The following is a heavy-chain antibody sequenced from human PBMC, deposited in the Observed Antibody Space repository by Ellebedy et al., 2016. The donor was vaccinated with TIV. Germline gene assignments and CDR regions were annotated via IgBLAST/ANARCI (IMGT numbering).Heavy chain of an antibody. J-gene: IGHJ3*02. CDR1: GYTLTELS. V-gene: IGHV1-24*01. D-gene: IGHD5-12*01. CDR2: FDPEDGET. Sequence: AASVKVSCKVSGYTLTELSMHWVRQAPGKGLEWMGGFDPEDGETIYAQKFQGRVTMTEDTSTDTAYMGLSSLRSEDTAVYYCATEGGYDRIPGSEAFDIWGQGTMVTVSS. CDR3: ATEGGYDRIPGSEAFDI.